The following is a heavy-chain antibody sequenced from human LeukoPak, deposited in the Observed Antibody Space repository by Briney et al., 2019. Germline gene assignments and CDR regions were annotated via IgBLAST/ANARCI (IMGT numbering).Heavy chain of an antibody. D-gene: IGHD1-26*01. J-gene: IGHJ4*02. V-gene: IGHV1-24*01. CDR1: GITLNDLS. Sequence: ASVKVSCKVSGITLNDLSIQWVRQAPGKGLEWMGGFDPEDGETIYAPKFQARVTMTQDTYEDTAYMKLSSLRSEDTAVYYCATDGIPGATTTLDYWGQGTLVTVSS. CDR2: FDPEDGET. CDR3: ATDGIPGATTTLDY.